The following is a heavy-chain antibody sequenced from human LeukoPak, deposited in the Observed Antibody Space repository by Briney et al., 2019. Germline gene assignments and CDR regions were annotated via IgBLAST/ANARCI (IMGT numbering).Heavy chain of an antibody. V-gene: IGHV3-7*03. CDR1: GFTFSSYW. CDR3: ARYTSSWYVNYFHS. D-gene: IGHD6-13*01. CDR2: IKQDGSEK. J-gene: IGHJ4*02. Sequence: GGSLRLSCAASGFTFSSYWMTWVRQAPGKGLEWVANIKQDGSEKYYVDSVKGRFTISRDNAENSLYLQMNSLRAEDTALYYCARYTSSWYVNYFHSWGQGTLVTVSS.